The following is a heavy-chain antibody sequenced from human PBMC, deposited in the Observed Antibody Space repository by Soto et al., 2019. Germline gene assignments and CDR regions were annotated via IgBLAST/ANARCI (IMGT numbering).Heavy chain of an antibody. J-gene: IGHJ4*02. CDR1: GGSFSGYY. CDR3: ASYLTTLGYN. CDR2: INHSGST. D-gene: IGHD2-2*02. Sequence: QVQLRQWGAGLLKPSETLSLTCAVYGGSFSGYYWSWIRQPPGKGLEWIGEINHSGSTNYNPSLKSRVTISVDTSKNQFSLKLSSVTAADTAVYYCASYLTTLGYNWGQGTLVTVSS. V-gene: IGHV4-34*01.